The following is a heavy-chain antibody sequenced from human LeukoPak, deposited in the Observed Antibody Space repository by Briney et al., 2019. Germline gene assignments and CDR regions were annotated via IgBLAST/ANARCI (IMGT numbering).Heavy chain of an antibody. CDR3: TTPRITMVRGEL. V-gene: IGHV3-73*01. Sequence: GGSLRLSCAASGFTFSGSAMHWVRQASGKGLEWVCRIRSKAYSYATAYAASVKGRFTISRDDPKNTAYLQMNSLKTEDTAVYYCTTPRITMVRGELWGQGTLVTVSS. CDR2: IRSKAYSYAT. D-gene: IGHD3-10*01. CDR1: GFTFSGSA. J-gene: IGHJ4*02.